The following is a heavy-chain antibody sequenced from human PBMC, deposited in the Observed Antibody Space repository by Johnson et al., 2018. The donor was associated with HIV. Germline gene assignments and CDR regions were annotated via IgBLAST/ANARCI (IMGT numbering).Heavy chain of an antibody. CDR1: GFTFSSYA. CDR3: ARDEVAGAFDI. V-gene: IGHV3-7*05. CDR2: IKQDGSEK. J-gene: IGHJ3*02. Sequence: MLLVESGGGLVQPGGSLRLSCAASGFTFSSYAMSWVRQAPGKGLEWVANIKQDGSEKYYVDSVKGRFTISRDNSKNTLYLQMNSLRAEDTAVYYCARDEVAGAFDIWGQGTMVTVSS.